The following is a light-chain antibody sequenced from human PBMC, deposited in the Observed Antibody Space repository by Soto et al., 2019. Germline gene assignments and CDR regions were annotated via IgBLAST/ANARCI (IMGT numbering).Light chain of an antibody. CDR2: FGS. V-gene: IGKV2-28*01. CDR1: QSLLHSHGYNY. Sequence: DIVMTQFQVSLPVTPGEPASISCKSSQSLLHSHGYNYMDWYLQKPGQSPQLLIYFGSYRASGVPDRFSGSGSGTDFTLSISRVEAEDFGVYYCMQALQTPITFGQGTRLEI. J-gene: IGKJ5*01. CDR3: MQALQTPIT.